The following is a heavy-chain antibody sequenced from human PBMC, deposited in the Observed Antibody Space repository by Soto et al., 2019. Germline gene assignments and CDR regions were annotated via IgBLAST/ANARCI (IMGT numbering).Heavy chain of an antibody. CDR3: AREVAVAGNYYGMDV. CDR1: GFTFSSYG. V-gene: IGHV3-33*01. Sequence: VGSLRLSCAASGFTFSSYGMHWVRQAPGKGLEWVAVIWYDGSNKYYADSVKGRFTISRDNSKNTLYLQMNSRRAEDTAVYYCAREVAVAGNYYGMDVWGQGTTVTVSS. J-gene: IGHJ6*02. CDR2: IWYDGSNK. D-gene: IGHD6-19*01.